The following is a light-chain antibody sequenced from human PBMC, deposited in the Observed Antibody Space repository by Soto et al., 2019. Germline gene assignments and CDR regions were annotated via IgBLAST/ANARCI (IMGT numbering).Light chain of an antibody. CDR1: SSDVGGYNY. J-gene: IGLJ1*01. V-gene: IGLV2-14*01. CDR2: EVS. CDR3: SSYTSSRYV. Sequence: QSALTQPASVSGSPGQSITISCTGTSSDVGGYNYVSWYQQHPGKAPKLMIYEVSNRPSGVSNRFSGSKSGNTASLTISGLQAEDEADYYCSSYTSSRYVFGTGTKAHRP.